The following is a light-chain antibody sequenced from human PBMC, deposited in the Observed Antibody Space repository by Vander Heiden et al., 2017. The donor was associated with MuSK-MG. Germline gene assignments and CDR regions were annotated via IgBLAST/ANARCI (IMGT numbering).Light chain of an antibody. Sequence: DIQLTQSPFFLSASVGDRFTLTCRASQVISSYLAWYQQKPGKAPKLLIYAASTLQSGVPSRFSGSGSGTEFTLTISSLQPEDFATYYCQHLKSYPLTFGGGTKVEIK. CDR1: QVISSY. J-gene: IGKJ4*01. CDR3: QHLKSYPLT. CDR2: AAS. V-gene: IGKV1-9*01.